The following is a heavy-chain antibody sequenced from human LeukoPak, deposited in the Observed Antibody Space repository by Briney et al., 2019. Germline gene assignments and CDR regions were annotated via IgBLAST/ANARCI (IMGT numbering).Heavy chain of an antibody. D-gene: IGHD3-22*01. CDR3: ARGPHDSSGYYFYYYYYMDV. CDR2: TYSGGST. J-gene: IGHJ6*03. V-gene: IGHV3-53*01. CDR1: GFTVSSNY. Sequence: GGSLRLSCAASGFTVSSNYMSWVRQAPGKGLEWVSVTYSGGSTYYADSVKGRFTISRDNSKNTLYLQMNSLRAEDTAVYYCARGPHDSSGYYFYYYYYMDVWGKGTTVTVSS.